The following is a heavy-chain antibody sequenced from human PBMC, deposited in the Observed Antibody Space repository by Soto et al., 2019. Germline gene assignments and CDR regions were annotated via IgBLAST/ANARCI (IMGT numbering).Heavy chain of an antibody. CDR2: IYHSGST. CDR1: GGSISSGGYS. V-gene: IGHV4-30-2*01. Sequence: QLQLQESGSGLVKPSQTLSLTCAVSGGSISSGGYSWSWIRQPPGKGLEWIGYIYHSGSTYCNPALKSRVTIPVDRSTNPFSLKLGSVTAADTAVYYCARASTTVTTLDYWGQGTLVTVSS. CDR3: ARASTTVTTLDY. J-gene: IGHJ4*02. D-gene: IGHD4-17*01.